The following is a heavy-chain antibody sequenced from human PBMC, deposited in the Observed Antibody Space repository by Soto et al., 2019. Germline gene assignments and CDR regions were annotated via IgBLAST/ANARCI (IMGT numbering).Heavy chain of an antibody. CDR3: ARGGGFDSFDY. D-gene: IGHD3-10*01. V-gene: IGHV4-30-2*01. CDR1: GASITYGAYS. J-gene: IGHJ4*02. Sequence: SETLSLTCTVSGASITYGAYSWSWIRQTPGKGLEWIGYINHLETTFYNPSFESRLTLSIDRTKNQFSLNLKSMSAADRAVYFCARGGGFDSFDYWGQGIVVTVS. CDR2: INHLETT.